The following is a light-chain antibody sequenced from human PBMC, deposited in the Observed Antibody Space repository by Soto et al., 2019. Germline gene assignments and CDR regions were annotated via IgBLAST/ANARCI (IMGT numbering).Light chain of an antibody. J-gene: IGKJ1*01. CDR2: NAS. CDR3: QQYNSYRA. CDR1: QSISTW. V-gene: IGKV1-5*03. Sequence: DIQMTQSPSTLTASVGDRVTITCRASQSISTWLAWHQQKPGKAPKLLIQNASSLESGVPSRCSGSGSGTVITLTISRLQPDVVATYYCQQYNSYRAFGQGTKVEIK.